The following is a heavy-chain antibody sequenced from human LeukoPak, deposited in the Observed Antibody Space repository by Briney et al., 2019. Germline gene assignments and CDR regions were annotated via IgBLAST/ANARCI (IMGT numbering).Heavy chain of an antibody. Sequence: GSLRLSCAASGFTFIYYSMTWVRQAPGKGLEWISYISSSGRTIYYADSVKGRFTISRDNAKNSVYLQMNSLSAEDTAVYYCARDRARATEGPELDYWGQGTLVTVSS. CDR1: GFTFIYYS. V-gene: IGHV3-48*04. CDR2: ISSSGRTI. CDR3: ARDRARATEGPELDY. D-gene: IGHD1-26*01. J-gene: IGHJ4*02.